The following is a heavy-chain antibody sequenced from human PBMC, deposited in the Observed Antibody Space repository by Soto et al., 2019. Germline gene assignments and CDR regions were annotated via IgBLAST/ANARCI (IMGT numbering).Heavy chain of an antibody. CDR1: GFTFSSYS. CDR3: ARVVVVPAAGIDY. Sequence: EGQLVESGGGLVKPGRSLRLSCAASGFTFSSYSMNWVRQAPGKGLEWVSSISSSSSYIYYADSVKGRFTISRDNAKNSLYLQMNSLRAEDTAVYYCARVVVVPAAGIDYWGQGTLVTVSS. J-gene: IGHJ4*02. V-gene: IGHV3-21*01. CDR2: ISSSSSYI. D-gene: IGHD2-2*01.